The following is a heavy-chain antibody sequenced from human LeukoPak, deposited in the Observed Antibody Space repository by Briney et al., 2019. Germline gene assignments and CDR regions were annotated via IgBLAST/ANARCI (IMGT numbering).Heavy chain of an antibody. CDR1: GFTFSTYY. CDR3: AGGFGFLIES. J-gene: IGHJ4*02. Sequence: PGGPLRLSCAASGFTFSTYYMAWVRQAPGKGLEWVANIKQDGSDKYYGGSVKGRFTISRDNAKNSLYLQLNSLGVEDTAVYFCAGGFGFLIESWGQGALVTVSS. V-gene: IGHV3-7*04. CDR2: IKQDGSDK. D-gene: IGHD3-3*01.